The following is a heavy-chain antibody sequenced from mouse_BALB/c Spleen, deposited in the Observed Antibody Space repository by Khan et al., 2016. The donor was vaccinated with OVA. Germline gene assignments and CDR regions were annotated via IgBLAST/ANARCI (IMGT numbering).Heavy chain of an antibody. D-gene: IGHD1-1*01. V-gene: IGHV5-17*02. CDR3: ATYGWWD. CDR2: ISSGSSTI. CDR1: GFTFSSFG. Sequence: EVELVESGGGLVQPGGSRKLSCAASGFTFSSFGMHWVRQAPEKGLEWVAYISSGSSTIYYADTVKGRFNISRDNPKNTLFLQMTSLRSEDTAMYYCATYGWWDWGAGTTVTVSS. J-gene: IGHJ1*01.